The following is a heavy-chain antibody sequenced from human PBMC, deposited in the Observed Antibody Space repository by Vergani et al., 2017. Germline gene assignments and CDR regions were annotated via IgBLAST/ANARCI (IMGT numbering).Heavy chain of an antibody. CDR1: GFTFSSYS. Sequence: EVQLVESGGGLVKPGGSLRLSCAASGFTFSSYSMNWVRQAPGKGLEWVSSISSSSSYIYYADSVKGRFTISRDNAKNSLYLQMNSLRAEDTAVYYCAKGVVGELTFDYWGQGTLVTVSS. D-gene: IGHD3-10*01. CDR3: AKGVVGELTFDY. CDR2: ISSSSSYI. J-gene: IGHJ4*02. V-gene: IGHV3-21*04.